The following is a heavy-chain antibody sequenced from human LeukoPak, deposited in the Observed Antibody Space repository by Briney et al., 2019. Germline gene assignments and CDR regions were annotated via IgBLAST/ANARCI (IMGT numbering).Heavy chain of an antibody. CDR1: GFTFSSYG. V-gene: IGHV3-30*02. Sequence: PGGSLRLSCAASGFTFSSYGMHWVRQAPGKGLEWVAFIRYDGSNKYYADSVKGRFTISRDNSKNTLYLQMNSLRAEDTAVYYCGKGAGVIGRLEGGGRGRLVSGSGGSASDATLNL. CDR3: GKGAGVIGRLEGGGRGRLVSGSGGSASDATLNL. CDR2: IRYDGSNK. J-gene: IGHJ2*01. D-gene: IGHD3-10*01.